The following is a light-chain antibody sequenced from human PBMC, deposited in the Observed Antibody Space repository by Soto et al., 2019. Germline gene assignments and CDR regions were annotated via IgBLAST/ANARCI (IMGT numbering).Light chain of an antibody. CDR2: EVS. CDR1: SSDVGGYNY. CDR3: SSYTSSSTPYV. V-gene: IGLV2-14*01. J-gene: IGLJ1*01. Sequence: QSALTQPASVSGSPGQSITISCTGTSSDVGGYNYVSWYQQHPGKAPKLMIYEVSNRPSAVSNRFSGSKSGNTASLTISGLQAEDEADYYCSSYTSSSTPYVFGTGTKVTV.